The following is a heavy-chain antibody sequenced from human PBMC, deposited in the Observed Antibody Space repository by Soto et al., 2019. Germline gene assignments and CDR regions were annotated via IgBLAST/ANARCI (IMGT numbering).Heavy chain of an antibody. CDR3: ARGRYCLTGRCFPNWFDS. Sequence: KASETLSLTCSVSGDSISTVDYFWAWIRQPPGQALEYIGYIYKSATTYYNPSFEGRVAISLDTSKSHFSLNVTSVTAADTAVYFCARGRYCLTGRCFPNWFDSWGQGTLDTVSS. CDR2: IYKSATT. V-gene: IGHV4-30-4*01. CDR1: GDSISTVDYF. J-gene: IGHJ5*01. D-gene: IGHD2-15*01.